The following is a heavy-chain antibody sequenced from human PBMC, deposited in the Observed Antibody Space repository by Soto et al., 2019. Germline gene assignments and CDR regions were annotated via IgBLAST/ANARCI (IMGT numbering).Heavy chain of an antibody. CDR1: GFTFSSYA. J-gene: IGHJ6*02. CDR3: TPYCSSTSCLYYYGMDV. Sequence: EVQLLESGGGLVQPGGSLRLSCAASGFTFSSYAMSWVRQAPGKGLEWVSAISGSGGSTYYADSVKGRFTISRDNSKNTLYLQMNSLRAEDTAVYYCTPYCSSTSCLYYYGMDVWGQGTTVTVSS. V-gene: IGHV3-23*01. CDR2: ISGSGGST. D-gene: IGHD2-2*01.